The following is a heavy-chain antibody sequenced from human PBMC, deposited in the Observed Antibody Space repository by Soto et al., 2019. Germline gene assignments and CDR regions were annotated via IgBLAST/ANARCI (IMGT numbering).Heavy chain of an antibody. D-gene: IGHD3-10*01. Sequence: LSLTCAVYGGSFSGYYWSWIRQPPGKGLEWIGEINHSGSTNYNPSLKSRVTISVDTSKNQFSLKLSSVTAADTAVYYCARRWPRITMARGDVWGQGTTVTVSS. CDR3: ARRWPRITMARGDV. CDR1: GGSFSGYY. J-gene: IGHJ6*02. CDR2: INHSGST. V-gene: IGHV4-34*01.